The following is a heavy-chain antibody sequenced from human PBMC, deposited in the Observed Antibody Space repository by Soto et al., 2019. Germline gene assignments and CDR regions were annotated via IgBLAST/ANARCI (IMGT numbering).Heavy chain of an antibody. CDR2: IYHSGST. Sequence: QVQLQESGPGLVKPSGTLSLTCAVSGGSISSSNWWSWVRQPPGKGLEWIGEIYHSGSTNYNPSLQGRVTISVAESKHQSSPKPSAVPAAATAGSSRARAPRAYCMDVYGQGTTVAVSS. J-gene: IGHJ6*03. CDR1: GGSISSSNW. CDR3: ARAPRAYCMDV. V-gene: IGHV4-4*02.